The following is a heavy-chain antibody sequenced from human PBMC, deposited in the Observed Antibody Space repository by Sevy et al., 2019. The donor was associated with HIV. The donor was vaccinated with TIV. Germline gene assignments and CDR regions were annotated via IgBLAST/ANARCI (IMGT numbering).Heavy chain of an antibody. CDR2: IYSGGST. CDR3: AREDIVLGEGNYYGMDV. J-gene: IGHJ6*02. V-gene: IGHV3-53*01. CDR1: EFTVSINY. Sequence: GGSLRLSCAASEFTVSINYMSWVRQAPGKGLEWVSVIYSGGSTYYADSVKGRFTISRDNSQNTVYLQMNSLRAEDTAVYYCAREDIVLGEGNYYGMDVWGQGTTVTVSS. D-gene: IGHD2-15*01.